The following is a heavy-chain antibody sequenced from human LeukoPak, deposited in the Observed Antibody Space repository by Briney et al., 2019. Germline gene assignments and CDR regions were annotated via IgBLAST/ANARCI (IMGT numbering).Heavy chain of an antibody. V-gene: IGHV4-4*07. D-gene: IGHD6-13*01. J-gene: IGHJ4*02. CDR3: ARDSSSWYGGFDN. Sequence: SETLSLTCTVSGGSISSFYWSWIRQPAGKGLEWIGHIYTTGNTNYNPSLKSRVTMSVDTSNNQFSLKLSSVTAADTAVYYCARDSSSWYGGFDNWGQGTLSPSPQ. CDR2: IYTTGNT. CDR1: GGSISSFY.